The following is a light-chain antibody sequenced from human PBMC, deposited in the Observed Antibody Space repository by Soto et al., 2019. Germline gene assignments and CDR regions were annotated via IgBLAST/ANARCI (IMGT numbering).Light chain of an antibody. CDR3: RQSATSPRT. V-gene: IGKV3-20*01. J-gene: IGKJ1*01. CDR1: QTVGNNY. Sequence: IVLTQSPGTLSLSPGERATISCRASQTVGNNYLDWYQKKPGQAHMLLIYGASSRATVIPDRFSGSGSGTDFTLTISRLEPEDFAVYYCRQSATSPRTFGQGTKVEIK. CDR2: GAS.